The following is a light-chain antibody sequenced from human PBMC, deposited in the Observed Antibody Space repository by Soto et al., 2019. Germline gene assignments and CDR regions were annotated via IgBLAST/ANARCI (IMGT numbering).Light chain of an antibody. J-gene: IGKJ1*01. CDR3: QQYGTSPWT. CDR1: QSVDSTF. CDR2: GTS. Sequence: EIVLTQSPGTLSLSPGERATLSCRASQSVDSTFVAWFQQKPGQAPRLLIYGTSSRATDIPDRFSGSGSGTDFTLTINRLEPEDFAMYFCQQYGTSPWTFGQGTKVE. V-gene: IGKV3-20*01.